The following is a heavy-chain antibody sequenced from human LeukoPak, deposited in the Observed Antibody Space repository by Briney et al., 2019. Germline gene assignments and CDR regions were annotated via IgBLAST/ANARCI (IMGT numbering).Heavy chain of an antibody. V-gene: IGHV3-30-3*01. CDR2: ISYDGINM. Sequence: GGSLRLSCAASGFTFSSYAMHWVRQAPGKGLEWVATISYDGINMYYADSVKGRFTISRDNSKNTLYLQMNSLRAEDTAVYYCARGRNIVATSGYFDYWGQGTLVTVSS. D-gene: IGHD5-12*01. CDR1: GFTFSSYA. J-gene: IGHJ4*02. CDR3: ARGRNIVATSGYFDY.